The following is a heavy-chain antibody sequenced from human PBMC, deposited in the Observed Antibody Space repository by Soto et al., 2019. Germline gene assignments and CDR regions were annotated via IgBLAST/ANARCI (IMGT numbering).Heavy chain of an antibody. Sequence: SVKVSCKASGGTFSSYAISWVRQAPGQGLEWMGGIIPIFGTANYAQKFQGRVTITADESTSTAYMELSSLSSDDTAVYYCARDRMHGLDYWGQGTLVTVSS. CDR1: GGTFSSYA. CDR2: IIPIFGTA. D-gene: IGHD2-8*01. J-gene: IGHJ4*02. CDR3: ARDRMHGLDY. V-gene: IGHV1-69*13.